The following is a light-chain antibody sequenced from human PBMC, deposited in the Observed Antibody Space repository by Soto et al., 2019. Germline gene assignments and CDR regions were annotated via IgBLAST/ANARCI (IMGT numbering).Light chain of an antibody. CDR2: EVS. CDR1: ISDVGAYNY. CDR3: RSKRTTASLA. J-gene: IGLJ1*01. V-gene: IGLV2-14*01. Sequence: QTALTQPASVSGSRGQTNTISCTGTISDVGAYNYVSWYQQHPGKAPKLMIYEVSKRPSGVSDRFSGSKSGNTASLTISGLQAADEADYYCRSKRTTASLAFGTGTKVTAL.